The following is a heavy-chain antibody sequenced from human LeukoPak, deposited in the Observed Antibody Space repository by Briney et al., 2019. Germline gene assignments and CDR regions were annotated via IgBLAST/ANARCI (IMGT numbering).Heavy chain of an antibody. Sequence: GGSLRLSCAASGFTFSSYAMHWVRQAPGTGLEWVALIWSDGNNKYFADSVKGRFTISRDNSKNTMYLQMNSRRAEDTAVYYCAKDLRYSLGAFDIWGQGTMVTVSS. V-gene: IGHV3-33*06. D-gene: IGHD5-12*01. CDR2: IWSDGNNK. CDR1: GFTFSSYA. CDR3: AKDLRYSLGAFDI. J-gene: IGHJ3*02.